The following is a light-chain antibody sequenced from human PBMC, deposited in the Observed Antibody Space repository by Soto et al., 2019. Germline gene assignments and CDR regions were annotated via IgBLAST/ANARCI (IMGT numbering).Light chain of an antibody. CDR2: DAS. V-gene: IGKV1-5*01. CDR3: QRYNSYSIT. CDR1: QSISSW. Sequence: TQSPSTLSASVGDRVTITCRASQSISSWLAWYQQKPGKAPKLLIYDASSLESGVPSRFSGSGSGTEFTLTISSLQPDDFATYYCQRYNSYSITFGQGTRLEIK. J-gene: IGKJ5*01.